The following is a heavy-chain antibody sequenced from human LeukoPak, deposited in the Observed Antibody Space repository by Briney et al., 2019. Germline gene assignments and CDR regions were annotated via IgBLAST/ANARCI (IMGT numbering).Heavy chain of an antibody. J-gene: IGHJ4*02. Sequence: GRSLRLSCAASGFTFSSYAMHWVRQAPGKGLEWVAVISYDGSNKYYADSVKGRFTISRDNSKNTLYLQMNSLRAEDTAVYYCAKEAKQWPFDYWGQGTLVTVSS. D-gene: IGHD6-19*01. CDR1: GFTFSSYA. CDR3: AKEAKQWPFDY. V-gene: IGHV3-30*04. CDR2: ISYDGSNK.